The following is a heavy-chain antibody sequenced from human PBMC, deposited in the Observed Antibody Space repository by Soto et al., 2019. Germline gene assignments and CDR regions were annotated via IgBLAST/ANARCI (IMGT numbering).Heavy chain of an antibody. CDR2: IHPNSGDT. CDR3: ARHLIGITGTPEDDYYYGMDV. CDR1: GHTFTAYY. Sequence: ASVKVSCQVSGHTFTAYYIHWVRQAPGQGLEWMGWIHPNSGDTNYAQKFPGRVTMTRDTSARPVYMELSRLRSDDTAVYYCARHLIGITGTPEDDYYYGMDVWGQGTTVTVSS. V-gene: IGHV1-2*02. J-gene: IGHJ6*02. D-gene: IGHD1-20*01.